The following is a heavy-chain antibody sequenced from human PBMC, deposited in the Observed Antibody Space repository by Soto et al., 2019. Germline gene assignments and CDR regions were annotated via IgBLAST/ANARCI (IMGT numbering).Heavy chain of an antibody. D-gene: IGHD2-2*01. CDR3: TTYLYCSSTSCYPENWFDP. Sequence: EVQLVESGGGLVKPGGSLRLSCAASDFSVTNAWMSWVRQAPGKGLEWVGRIKSKSDGGTTDYAAPVKGRFTISRDDSKTTLYLQMNSHKTEDTAVYYCTTYLYCSSTSCYPENWFDPWGPGTLVTVSS. CDR2: IKSKSDGGTT. J-gene: IGHJ5*02. CDR1: DFSVTNAW. V-gene: IGHV3-15*01.